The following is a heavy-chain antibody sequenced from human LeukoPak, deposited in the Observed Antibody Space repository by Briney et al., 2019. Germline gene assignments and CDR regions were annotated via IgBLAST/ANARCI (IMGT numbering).Heavy chain of an antibody. Sequence: SETLSLTRAAYGGSFSGYYWSWIRQPPGKGLEWIGEINHSGSTNYNPSLKSRVTISVDTSKNQFSLKLSSVTAADTAVYYCASGLNFDYWGQGTLVTVSS. V-gene: IGHV4-34*01. CDR2: INHSGST. J-gene: IGHJ4*02. CDR3: ASGLNFDY. CDR1: GGSFSGYY.